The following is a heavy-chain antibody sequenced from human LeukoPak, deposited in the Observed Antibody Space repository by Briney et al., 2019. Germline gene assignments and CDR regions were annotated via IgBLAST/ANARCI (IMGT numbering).Heavy chain of an antibody. CDR1: GYTFTSYA. Sequence: ASVKVSCKASGYTFTSYAMHWVRQAPGQRLEWMGWINAGNGNTKYSQKFQGRVTITRDTSASTAYMELSSLRSEDTAVYYCAREGRDFWSGYYTYYYYGTDVWGQGTTVTVSS. D-gene: IGHD3-3*01. CDR2: INAGNGNT. V-gene: IGHV1-3*01. J-gene: IGHJ6*02. CDR3: AREGRDFWSGYYTYYYYGTDV.